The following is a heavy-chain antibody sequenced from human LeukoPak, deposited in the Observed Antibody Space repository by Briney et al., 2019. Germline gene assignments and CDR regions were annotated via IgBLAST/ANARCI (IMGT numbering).Heavy chain of an antibody. J-gene: IGHJ4*02. CDR1: GFTFSNAW. CDR3: TTRFAHSSSWYRVRWDYFDY. CDR2: IKSKTDGGTT. Sequence: GGSLRLSCAASGFTFSNAWMSWVRQAPGKGLEWVGRIKSKTDGGTTDYAAPVKGRFTISRDDSKNTLYLQMNSLKTEDTAVYYCTTRFAHSSSWYRVRWDYFDYWGQGTLVTVSS. D-gene: IGHD6-13*01. V-gene: IGHV3-15*01.